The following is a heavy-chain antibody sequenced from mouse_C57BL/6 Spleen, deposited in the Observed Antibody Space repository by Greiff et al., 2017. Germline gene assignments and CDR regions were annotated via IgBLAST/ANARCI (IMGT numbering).Heavy chain of an antibody. Sequence: VQLQQSGAELVKPGASVKLSCTASGFNIKDYYMHWVKQRTEQGLEWIGRIDPEDGDTKYAPKFQGKATITADTSSNTAYLQLSSLTSEDTAVYYCARRSGYGSSYNYDYWGQGTTLTVSS. V-gene: IGHV14-2*01. CDR3: ARRSGYGSSYNYDY. J-gene: IGHJ2*01. D-gene: IGHD1-1*01. CDR1: GFNIKDYY. CDR2: IDPEDGDT.